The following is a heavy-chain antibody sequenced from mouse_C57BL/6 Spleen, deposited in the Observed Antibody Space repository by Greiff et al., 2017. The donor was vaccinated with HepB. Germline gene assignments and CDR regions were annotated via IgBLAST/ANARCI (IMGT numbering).Heavy chain of an antibody. Sequence: VQLQQSGAELAKPGASVKRSGKASATTFISYWRHGEKQRPGQGWEWIGYINPSSGYTKYNQKFKDKATLTADKSSSTAYMQLSSLTYEDSAVYYCASGKAYYRAMDYWGQGTSVTVSS. D-gene: IGHD2-14*01. J-gene: IGHJ4*01. CDR2: INPSSGYT. CDR3: ASGKAYYRAMDY. CDR1: ATTFISYW. V-gene: IGHV1-7*01.